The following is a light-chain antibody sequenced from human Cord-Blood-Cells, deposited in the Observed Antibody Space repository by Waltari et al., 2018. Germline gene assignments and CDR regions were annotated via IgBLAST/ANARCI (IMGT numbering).Light chain of an antibody. CDR1: RGISSY. Sequence: IQLTQSPSSLSASVGDRVTITCRASRGISSYLAWYQQKPGKAPKLLIYAASTLQSGVPSRFSGSGAGTDFTLTISSLQPEDFATYYCQQLNSYPFTFGGGTKVEIK. CDR3: QQLNSYPFT. J-gene: IGKJ4*01. CDR2: AAS. V-gene: IGKV1-9*01.